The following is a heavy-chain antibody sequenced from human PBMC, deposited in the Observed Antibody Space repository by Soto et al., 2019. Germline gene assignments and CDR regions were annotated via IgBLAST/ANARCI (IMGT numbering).Heavy chain of an antibody. D-gene: IGHD3-3*01. CDR1: GYSFTSYW. Sequence: EVQLVQSGAEVKKPGESLKISCKGSGYSFTSYWIGWVRQMPGKGLEWMGIIYPGDSDTRYSPSFQGQVTISADKSISTAYLQWSSLKASDTAMYYCATARRDDDYYYYYYGIDVWGQGTTVTVSS. V-gene: IGHV5-51*01. CDR3: ATARRDDDYYYYYYGIDV. CDR2: IYPGDSDT. J-gene: IGHJ6*02.